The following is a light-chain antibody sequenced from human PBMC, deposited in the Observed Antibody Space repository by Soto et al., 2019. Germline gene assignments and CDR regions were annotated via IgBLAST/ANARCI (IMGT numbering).Light chain of an antibody. V-gene: IGLV2-8*01. CDR2: EVS. CDR3: SSYAGSHNLNV. Sequence: QSVLAQPPSASGSPGHSVTISCTGTSSDVGGCNYVSWYQQHPGKAPKLMIYEVSKRPSGVPDRFSGSKSGNTASLTVSGLQAEDEADYYCSSYAGSHNLNVFGTGTKVTV. J-gene: IGLJ1*01. CDR1: SSDVGGCNY.